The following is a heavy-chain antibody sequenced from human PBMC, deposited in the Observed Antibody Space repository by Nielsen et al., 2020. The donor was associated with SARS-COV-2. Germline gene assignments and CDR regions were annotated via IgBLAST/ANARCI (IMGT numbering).Heavy chain of an antibody. J-gene: IGHJ6*02. D-gene: IGHD7-27*01. CDR3: ARDNWGRMDV. CDR1: GFTISSSF. Sequence: GESLKISCGASGFTISSSFMSWVRQAAGKGLDWVSVIYTDGSTSHADSVKGRFTISRDNSKNTLNLQMNSLRAEDTAVYYCARDNWGRMDVWGQGTTVTVSS. CDR2: IYTDGST. V-gene: IGHV3-66*01.